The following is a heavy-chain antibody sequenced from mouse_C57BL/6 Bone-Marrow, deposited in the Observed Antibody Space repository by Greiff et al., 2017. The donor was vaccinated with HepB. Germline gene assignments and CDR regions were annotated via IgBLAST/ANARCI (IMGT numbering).Heavy chain of an antibody. D-gene: IGHD2-2*01. CDR3: AGWLQLDD. CDR2: IDPANGNT. V-gene: IGHV14-3*01. J-gene: IGHJ4*01. CDR1: GFNIKNTY. Sequence: VQLQQSVAELVRPGASVKLSCTASGFNIKNTYLHWVKQRPEQGLEWIGRIDPANGNTNYAPKFPGKATITADTSSNTVYLQLSSLTSEDTASDYGAGWLQLDDWGKGTSVTVAS.